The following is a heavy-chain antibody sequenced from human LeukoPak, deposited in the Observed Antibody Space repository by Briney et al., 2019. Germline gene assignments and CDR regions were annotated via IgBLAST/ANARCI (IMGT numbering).Heavy chain of an antibody. CDR1: GGSFSGYY. Sequence: SETLSLTCAVYGGSFSGYYWSWIRQPPGKGLEWIGEINHSGSTNYNPSLKSRVTISVDTSKNQFSLKLSSVTAADTAVYYCARGSHYYDSRGYGYWGQGTLVTVSS. V-gene: IGHV4-34*01. CDR3: ARGSHYYDSRGYGY. J-gene: IGHJ4*02. D-gene: IGHD3-22*01. CDR2: INHSGST.